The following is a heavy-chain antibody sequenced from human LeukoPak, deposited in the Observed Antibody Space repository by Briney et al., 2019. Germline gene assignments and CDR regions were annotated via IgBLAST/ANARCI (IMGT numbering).Heavy chain of an antibody. J-gene: IGHJ4*02. V-gene: IGHV3-23*01. CDR2: ISGSGGNT. CDR1: GFTFSSYA. Sequence: GVSLRLSCAASGFTFSSYAMSWVRQAPGKGLEWVSAISGSGGNTYYADSVKGRFTISRDNSKNTLYLQMNSLRAEDTAVYYCAKAIVVVVAASFDFWGQGTLVTVSS. CDR3: AKAIVVVVAASFDF. D-gene: IGHD2-15*01.